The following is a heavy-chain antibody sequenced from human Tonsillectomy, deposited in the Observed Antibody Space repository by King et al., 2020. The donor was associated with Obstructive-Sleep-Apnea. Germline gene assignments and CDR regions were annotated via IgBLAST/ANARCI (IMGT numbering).Heavy chain of an antibody. CDR1: GFTFDDYA. CDR3: AKDGVPAANYYYYGMDV. Sequence: VQLVESGGGLVQPGRSLRLSCAAAGFTFDDYAMHWVRQAPGKGLEWVSGISWNSGSIGYADSVKVRFTISRDNAKNSLYLQMNSLRPEDTALYYCAKDGVPAANYYYYGMDVWGQGTTVTVSS. J-gene: IGHJ6*02. V-gene: IGHV3-9*01. D-gene: IGHD2-2*01. CDR2: ISWNSGSI.